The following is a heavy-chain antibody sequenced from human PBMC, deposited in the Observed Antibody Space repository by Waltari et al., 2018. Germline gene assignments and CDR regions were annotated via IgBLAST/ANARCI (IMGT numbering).Heavy chain of an antibody. J-gene: IGHJ5*02. D-gene: IGHD1-26*01. V-gene: IGHV3-30*18. CDR3: AKAGGIYNYPLDP. Sequence: QVEESGGGVVQPGGSLRLSCVASGYPFNHYGMHWVRKAPGKGLEWLAVISSDGSGKYYADSVKGRFTMSRDNSKNMVYLQMNSLRPEDTAVYYCAKAGGIYNYPLDPWGQGTLVTVSS. CDR1: GYPFNHYG. CDR2: ISSDGSGK.